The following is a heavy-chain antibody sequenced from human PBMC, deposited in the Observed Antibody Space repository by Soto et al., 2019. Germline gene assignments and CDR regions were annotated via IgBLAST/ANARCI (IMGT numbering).Heavy chain of an antibody. CDR1: GFTFSSYA. J-gene: IGHJ6*02. V-gene: IGHV3-23*01. D-gene: IGHD6-6*01. CDR3: AKDMDSSSTHYYYYYGMDV. CDR2: ISGSGGST. Sequence: PGGSLRLSCAASGFTFSSYAMSWVRQAPGKGLEWVSAISGSGGSTYYADSVKGRFTISRDNSKNTLYLQMNSLRAEDTAVYYCAKDMDSSSTHYYYYYGMDVWGQGTTVTVSS.